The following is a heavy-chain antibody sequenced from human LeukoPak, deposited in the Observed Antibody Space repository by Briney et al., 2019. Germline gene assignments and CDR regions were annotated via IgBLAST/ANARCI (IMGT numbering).Heavy chain of an antibody. CDR3: ARSLGTIYRGDY. D-gene: IGHD7-27*01. J-gene: IGHJ4*02. CDR2: IYHSGST. CDR1: GYSISSGYY. V-gene: IGHV4-38-2*01. Sequence: SETLSLTCAVSGYSISSGYYWGWIRQPPGKGLEWIGSIYHSGSTYYNPSLKSRVTILVDTSKNQFSLKLSSVTAADTAVYYCARSLGTIYRGDYWGQGTLVTVSS.